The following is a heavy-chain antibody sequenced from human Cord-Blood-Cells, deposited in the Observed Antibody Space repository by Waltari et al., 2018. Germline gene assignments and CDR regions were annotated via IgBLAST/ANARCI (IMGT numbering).Heavy chain of an antibody. J-gene: IGHJ3*02. CDR2: ISYDGSNK. V-gene: IGHV3-30*18. CDR1: GFTFSSYG. Sequence: QVQLVESGGGVVQPGRSLRLSCAASGFTFSSYGMPWVRQAPGKGLEWVAVISYDGSNKYYADSVKGRFTISRDNSKNTLYLQMNSLRAEDTAVYYCAKDIAARPRAFDIWGQGTMVTVSS. D-gene: IGHD6-6*01. CDR3: AKDIAARPRAFDI.